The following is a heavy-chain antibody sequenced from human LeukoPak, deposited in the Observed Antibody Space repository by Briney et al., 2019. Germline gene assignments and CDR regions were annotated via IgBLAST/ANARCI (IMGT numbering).Heavy chain of an antibody. CDR2: ISAYNGNT. J-gene: IGHJ4*02. D-gene: IGHD1-26*01. CDR3: ARVRNPRELPYSIIDF. CDR1: GYTFTSYG. Sequence: ASLKVSCKASGYTFTSYGISWVRQAPGQGLEWMGWISAYNGNTNYAPKLQGRVTMTTDTTPRTAYMELRSLRCQLTTLYYCARVRNPRELPYSIIDFWGQGTLVSVSS. V-gene: IGHV1-18*01.